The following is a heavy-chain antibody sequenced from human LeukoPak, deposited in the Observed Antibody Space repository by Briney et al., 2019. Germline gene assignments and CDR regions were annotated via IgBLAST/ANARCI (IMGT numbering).Heavy chain of an antibody. J-gene: IGHJ4*02. CDR1: GFTFSSYS. D-gene: IGHD6-13*01. V-gene: IGHV3-21*01. Sequence: GGSLRLSCAASGFTFSSYSMDWVRQAPGKGLEWVSSISSSSSYIYYADSVKGRLTISRDNAKNSLYLQMNSLRAEDTAVYYCASDSSSWPFDYWGQGTLVTVSS. CDR3: ASDSSSWPFDY. CDR2: ISSSSSYI.